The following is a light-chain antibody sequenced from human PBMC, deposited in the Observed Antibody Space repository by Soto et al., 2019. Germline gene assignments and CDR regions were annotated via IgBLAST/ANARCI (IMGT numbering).Light chain of an antibody. J-gene: IGKJ4*01. V-gene: IGKV3-20*01. CDR1: QSVSSSY. Sequence: ERELTQSPGTLSLSPGERATLSCRASQSVSSSYLAWYQQKPGQAPRLLIYGASSRATGIPDRFSGSGSGTEFTLTISSLQSEDFAVYYCQQYNNWPPMLTFCGGTMVDIK. CDR3: QQYNNWPPMLT. CDR2: GAS.